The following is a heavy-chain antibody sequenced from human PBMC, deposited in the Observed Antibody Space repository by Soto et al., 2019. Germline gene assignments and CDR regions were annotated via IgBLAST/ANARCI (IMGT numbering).Heavy chain of an antibody. Sequence: QVQLVQSGAEVKKPGSSVKVSCKASGGTFSSYTISWVRQAPGQGLEWMGRIIPILGIANYAQKFQGRVTITADKSTSTAYMELSSLRSEDTAVYYCARYYCSSTSCLADAFDIWGQGTMVTVSS. CDR2: IIPILGIA. V-gene: IGHV1-69*02. CDR1: GGTFSSYT. J-gene: IGHJ3*02. D-gene: IGHD2-2*01. CDR3: ARYYCSSTSCLADAFDI.